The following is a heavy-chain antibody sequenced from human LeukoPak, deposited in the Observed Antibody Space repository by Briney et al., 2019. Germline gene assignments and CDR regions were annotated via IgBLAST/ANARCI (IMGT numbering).Heavy chain of an antibody. CDR3: ARGYYDVNAYYTYYFDY. D-gene: IGHD3-22*01. CDR2: ISYDGSNK. CDR1: GFTFSNPW. V-gene: IGHV3-30*03. Sequence: GGSLRLSCAASGFTFSNPWMSWVRQAPGKGLEWVAGISYDGSNKYYADSVKGRFTISRDNSKDTLYLQMNSLRAEDTAVYYCARGYYDVNAYYTYYFDYWGQGTLVTVSS. J-gene: IGHJ4*02.